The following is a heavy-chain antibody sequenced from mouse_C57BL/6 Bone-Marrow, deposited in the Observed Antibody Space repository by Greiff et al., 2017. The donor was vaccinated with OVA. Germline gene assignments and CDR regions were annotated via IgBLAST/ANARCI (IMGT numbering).Heavy chain of an antibody. CDR1: GYTFTSYW. Sequence: QVQLQQPGAELVMPGASVKLSCKASGYTFTSYWMHWVKQRPGQGLEWIGEIDPSDSYTNYNQKFKGKSTLTADKSSSTAYMQLSSLTSEDSAVYYCARSPYFSFDYWGQGTTLTVSS. CDR3: ARSPYFSFDY. CDR2: IDPSDSYT. V-gene: IGHV1-69*01. J-gene: IGHJ2*01. D-gene: IGHD1-1*01.